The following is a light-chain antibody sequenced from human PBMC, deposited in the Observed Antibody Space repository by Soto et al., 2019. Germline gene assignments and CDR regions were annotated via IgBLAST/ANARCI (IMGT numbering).Light chain of an antibody. CDR3: SSHTSSSTSYV. CDR2: DVS. J-gene: IGLJ1*01. V-gene: IGLV2-14*01. CDR1: SSDVGGYNY. Sequence: QSALTQPASVSGSPGQSITFSCTGTSSDVGGYNYVSWYQQHPGKAPKLMIYDVSNRPSGVSNRFSGSKSANTASLTISGLQAEDEADYYCSSHTSSSTSYVFGTGTKLTVL.